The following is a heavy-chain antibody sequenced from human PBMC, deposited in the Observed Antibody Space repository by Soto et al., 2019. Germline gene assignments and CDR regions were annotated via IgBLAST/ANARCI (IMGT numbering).Heavy chain of an antibody. CDR3: ARKPRGVFAFDI. CDR2: INHSGST. V-gene: IGHV4-34*01. Sequence: QVQLQQWGTGLLKPSETLSLTCAVYGGSFSDYYWSWIRQPPGKGLEWIGEINHSGSTNYNPSLRSRVTISVDTSKNQFSLNLISVTAADTAVYYCARKPRGVFAFDIWGQGTMVTVSS. J-gene: IGHJ3*02. CDR1: GGSFSDYY. D-gene: IGHD1-26*01.